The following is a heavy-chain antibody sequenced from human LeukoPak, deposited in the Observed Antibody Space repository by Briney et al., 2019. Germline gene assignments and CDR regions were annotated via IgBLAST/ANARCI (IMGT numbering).Heavy chain of an antibody. J-gene: IGHJ3*02. D-gene: IGHD4-17*01. Sequence: SETLSLTCTVFGYSITTGYYWGWIRQPPGKGLEWIGSIYHSGSTYYNPSLKSRVTISVDTSKNQFSLKLSSVTAADTAVYYCARERDEIYGDYAEVWAFDIWGQGTMVTVSS. CDR2: IYHSGST. CDR3: ARERDEIYGDYAEVWAFDI. CDR1: GYSITTGYY. V-gene: IGHV4-38-2*02.